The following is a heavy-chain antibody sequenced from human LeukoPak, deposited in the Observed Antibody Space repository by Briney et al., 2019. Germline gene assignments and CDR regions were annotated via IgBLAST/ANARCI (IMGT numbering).Heavy chain of an antibody. Sequence: ASVKVSCKASGYTFTGYYMRWVRQAPGQGLEWMGWINPDGGGTNYAQKFQGRVTMTRDTSISTAYMELSRLRSDDTAVYYCATGGVLLWFGVYGMDVWGQGTTVTVSS. CDR3: ATGGVLLWFGVYGMDV. J-gene: IGHJ6*02. D-gene: IGHD3-10*01. CDR2: INPDGGGT. V-gene: IGHV1-2*02. CDR1: GYTFTGYY.